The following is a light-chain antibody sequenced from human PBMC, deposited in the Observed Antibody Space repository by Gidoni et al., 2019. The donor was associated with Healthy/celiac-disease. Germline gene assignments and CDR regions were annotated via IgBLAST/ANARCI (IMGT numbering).Light chain of an antibody. V-gene: IGKV3-11*01. CDR2: DAS. Sequence: EIVLTQSPATLSLSPGERATLSCRASQSVSSYLAWYQQKPGQAPRLLIYDASNRATGIPARFSGSGSGTDFTLTWLILPVAYACLKDFAVYYCQQRSNWPFTFXPXTKVDIK. CDR3: QQRSNWPFT. CDR1: QSVSSY. J-gene: IGKJ3*01.